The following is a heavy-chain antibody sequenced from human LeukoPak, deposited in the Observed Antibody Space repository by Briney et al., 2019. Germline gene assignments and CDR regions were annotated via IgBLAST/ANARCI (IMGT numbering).Heavy chain of an antibody. Sequence: KSSETLSLTCTVSGGSISSYYWSWIRQPPGKGLEWIGYIYYSGSTNYSPSLKSRVTISVDTSKNQFSLKLSSVTAADTAVYYCARDLVVVVPGHYYYGMDVWGKGTTVTVSS. D-gene: IGHD2-2*01. J-gene: IGHJ6*04. V-gene: IGHV4-59*01. CDR1: GGSISSYY. CDR2: IYYSGST. CDR3: ARDLVVVVPGHYYYGMDV.